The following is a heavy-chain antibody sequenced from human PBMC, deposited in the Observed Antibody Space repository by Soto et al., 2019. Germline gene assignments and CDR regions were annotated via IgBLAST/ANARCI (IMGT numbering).Heavy chain of an antibody. V-gene: IGHV4-31*03. J-gene: IGHJ3*01. CDR2: IFHTGTT. D-gene: IGHD3-22*01. CDR3: ARGLGFDSNGFSLAPFNL. CDR1: GASLNSGGYY. Sequence: QVQLQESGPGLARPSQTLSLTCTVSGASLNSGGYYWTWMRQVPGKGLEWIGYIFHTGTTFYTPSLKRWVVMAMDPSDTQFSLNLRYVTAGYTAVYYCARGLGFDSNGFSLAPFNLWGQGPVVTVS.